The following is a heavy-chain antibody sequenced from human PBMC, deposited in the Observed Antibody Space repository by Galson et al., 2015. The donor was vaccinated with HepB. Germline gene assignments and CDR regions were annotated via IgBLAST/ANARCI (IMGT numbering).Heavy chain of an antibody. J-gene: IGHJ4*02. V-gene: IGHV3-21*01. D-gene: IGHD5-18*01. CDR1: GFTFSSYS. Sequence: SLRLSCAASGFTFSSYSMNWVRQAPGKGLEWVSSISSSSSYIYYADSVKGRFTISRDNAKNSLYLQMNSLRAEDTAVYYCARDSGPVIQLWKVDLFDYWGQGTLVTVSS. CDR3: ARDSGPVIQLWKVDLFDY. CDR2: ISSSSSYI.